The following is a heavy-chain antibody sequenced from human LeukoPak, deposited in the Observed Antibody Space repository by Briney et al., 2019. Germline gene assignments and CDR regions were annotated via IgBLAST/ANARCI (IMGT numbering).Heavy chain of an antibody. D-gene: IGHD5-18*01. V-gene: IGHV1-69*13. CDR3: ARGDTAMATNY. J-gene: IGHJ4*02. Sequence: SVKVSCKASGGTFSSYAISWVRQAPGQGLEWMGEIIPIFGTANYAQKFQGRVTITADESTSAAYMELSSLRSEDTAVYYCARGDTAMATNYWGQGTLVTVSS. CDR1: GGTFSSYA. CDR2: IIPIFGTA.